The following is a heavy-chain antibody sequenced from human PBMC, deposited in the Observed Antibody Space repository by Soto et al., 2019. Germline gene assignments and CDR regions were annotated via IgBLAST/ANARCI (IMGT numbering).Heavy chain of an antibody. J-gene: IGHJ6*02. CDR1: GFTFSSYD. CDR3: ARGMGRGYSYGIQYYYGMDV. D-gene: IGHD5-18*01. Sequence: PGGSLRLSCASSGFTFSSYDMHWVRQATGNGLGWVSGIGTAGDIYYPGSVKGRFTISRENAKNSLYLQMIGLRAEDTAVYYCARGMGRGYSYGIQYYYGMDVWGQGTTVTVPS. V-gene: IGHV3-13*01. CDR2: IGTAGDI.